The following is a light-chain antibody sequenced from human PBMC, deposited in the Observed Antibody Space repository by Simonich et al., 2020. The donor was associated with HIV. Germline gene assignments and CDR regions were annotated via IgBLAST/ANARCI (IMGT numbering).Light chain of an antibody. CDR1: KSVSRN. Sequence: EILRTQSPATLSVSPGERATLSCRARKSVSRNLSWYQQKPGQAPRLLIYGASTRATDIPARFRGSGSGTDFTLTISRLEPEDFAVYYCQQYGSSRGTFGQGTRLEIK. CDR2: GAS. CDR3: QQYGSSRGT. V-gene: IGKV3-15*01. J-gene: IGKJ5*01.